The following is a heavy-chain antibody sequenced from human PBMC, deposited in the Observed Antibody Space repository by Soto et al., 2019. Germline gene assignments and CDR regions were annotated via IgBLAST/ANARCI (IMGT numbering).Heavy chain of an antibody. Sequence: ASVKVSCKASGYTFTGYYMHWVRQAPGQGLEWMGWINPNSGGTNYAQKFQGWVTMTRDTSISTAYMELSRLRSDDTAVYYCARALDINRLWFGYYWGQGTLVTVSS. CDR2: INPNSGGT. CDR3: ARALDINRLWFGYY. J-gene: IGHJ4*02. CDR1: GYTFTGYY. D-gene: IGHD3-10*01. V-gene: IGHV1-2*04.